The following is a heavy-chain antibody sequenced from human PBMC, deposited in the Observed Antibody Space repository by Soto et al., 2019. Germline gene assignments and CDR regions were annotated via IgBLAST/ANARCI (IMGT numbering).Heavy chain of an antibody. V-gene: IGHV3-23*01. J-gene: IGHJ4*02. D-gene: IGHD1-26*01. CDR2: MSGDGRS. CDR3: ARSAGGSYPQYDY. Sequence: LRLSCVGSGFTFSDSVMAWVRQAPGKGLEWLSVMSGDGRSRYALSVTGRFTISRDNSKNTLYLQMNSLRAEDTAVYYCARSAGGSYPQYDYWGQGTLVTVSS. CDR1: GFTFSDSV.